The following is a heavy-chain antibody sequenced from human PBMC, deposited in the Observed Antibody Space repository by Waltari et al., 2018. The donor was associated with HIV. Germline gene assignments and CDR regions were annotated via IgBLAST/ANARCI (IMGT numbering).Heavy chain of an antibody. V-gene: IGHV3-23*01. J-gene: IGHJ4*02. Sequence: EVQLLESGGGLVPPGGSMRLSCAASGFTLSSLALSWFRQTPGKGLEWVSAISGSGGSTYYADSVKGRFTISRDNSKNTLYLQMNSLRAEDTAVYYCAKVGYNLGGDYWGQGTLVTVSS. D-gene: IGHD1-1*01. CDR2: ISGSGGST. CDR3: AKVGYNLGGDY. CDR1: GFTLSSLA.